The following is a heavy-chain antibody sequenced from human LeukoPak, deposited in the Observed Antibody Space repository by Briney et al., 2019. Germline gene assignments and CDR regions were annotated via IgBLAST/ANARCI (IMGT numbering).Heavy chain of an antibody. Sequence: SETLSLTCSVYGGSFSDYFWSWIRQSPGKGLEWIGEIDDGGNTNYNPSLMSRVIVSMEKSKKQFSLVMRSVAAADSAVYYCARFSRITWGDWGDAFDIWGQGTTVIVSS. J-gene: IGHJ3*02. CDR2: IDDGGNT. CDR1: GGSFSDYF. V-gene: IGHV4-34*01. CDR3: ARFSRITWGDWGDAFDI. D-gene: IGHD2-21*02.